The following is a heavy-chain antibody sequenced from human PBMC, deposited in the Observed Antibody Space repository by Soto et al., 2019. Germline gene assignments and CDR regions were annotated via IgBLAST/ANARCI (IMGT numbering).Heavy chain of an antibody. CDR2: ARNKAGSYTT. J-gene: IGHJ4*02. CDR1: GFTFSDHY. Sequence: PGGSLRLSCAASGFTFSDHYMDWVRQAPGEGLEWIGRARNKAGSYTTEYAASVEGRFTISRDDSQNSLYLQMNSLKTEDTAVYYCARRRLGDSLDYWGQGALVTVSS. D-gene: IGHD4-17*01. CDR3: ARRRLGDSLDY. V-gene: IGHV3-72*01.